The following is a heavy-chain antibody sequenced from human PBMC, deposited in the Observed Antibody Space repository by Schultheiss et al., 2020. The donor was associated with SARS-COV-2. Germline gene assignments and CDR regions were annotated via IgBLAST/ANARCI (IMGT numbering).Heavy chain of an antibody. Sequence: GESLKISCKGSGYSFTNYWIGWVRQMPGKGLEWMGRIDPSDSYTNYSPSFQGHVTISADKSISTAYLQWSSLKASDTAIYYCAKDSGSLEGVDYWGQGTLVTVSS. CDR3: AKDSGSLEGVDY. J-gene: IGHJ4*02. CDR2: IDPSDSYT. D-gene: IGHD1-26*01. CDR1: GYSFTNYW. V-gene: IGHV5-10-1*01.